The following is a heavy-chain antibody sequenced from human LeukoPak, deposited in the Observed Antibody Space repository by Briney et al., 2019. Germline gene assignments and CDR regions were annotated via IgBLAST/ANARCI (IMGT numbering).Heavy chain of an antibody. Sequence: ASVKVSCKASGYTFTGAYIHWVRQAPGQGPEWMGWINSYSGGTNYAQKFQGRVTLTRDTSLGTAYMELSRLRSDDTAVYHCARQGEAASFDYWGQGTLVTVSS. D-gene: IGHD6-13*01. J-gene: IGHJ4*02. CDR3: ARQGEAASFDY. CDR2: INSYSGGT. V-gene: IGHV1-2*02. CDR1: GYTFTGAY.